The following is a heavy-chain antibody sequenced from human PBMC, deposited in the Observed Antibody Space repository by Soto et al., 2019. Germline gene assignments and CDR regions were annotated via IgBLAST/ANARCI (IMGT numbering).Heavy chain of an antibody. V-gene: IGHV3-53*01. Sequence: GGSLRLSCAASGFTVSSNYMSWVRQAPGKGLEWVSVIYSGGSTYYADSVKGRFTISRDNSKNTLYLQMNSLRAEDTVVYYCARGIYYYDSSGYDYWGQGTLVTVSS. CDR1: GFTVSSNY. CDR3: ARGIYYYDSSGYDY. J-gene: IGHJ4*02. CDR2: IYSGGST. D-gene: IGHD3-22*01.